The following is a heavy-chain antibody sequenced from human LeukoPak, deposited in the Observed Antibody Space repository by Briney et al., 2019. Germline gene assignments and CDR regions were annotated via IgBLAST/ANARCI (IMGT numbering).Heavy chain of an antibody. D-gene: IGHD3-22*01. J-gene: IGHJ3*02. V-gene: IGHV1-2*02. CDR3: ARGDDSSGYHDAFDI. CDR2: INPNSGGT. Sequence: ASVKVSCKASGYTFTGYYMHWVRQAPGQGLEWMGWINPNSGGTNYAQKFQGRVTMTRDTSISTAYMELSRLGSDDTAVYYCARGDDSSGYHDAFDIWGQGTMVTVSS. CDR1: GYTFTGYY.